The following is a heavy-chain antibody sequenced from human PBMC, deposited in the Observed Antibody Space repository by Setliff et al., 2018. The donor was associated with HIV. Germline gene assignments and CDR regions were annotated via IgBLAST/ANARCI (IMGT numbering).Heavy chain of an antibody. CDR1: GFTFSSYS. V-gene: IGHV3-48*04. CDR2: ISSSGHTI. CDR3: AGLVVVETAGDIFDL. D-gene: IGHD2-21*02. Sequence: GGSLRLSCAASGFTFSSYSMNWVRRAPGEGLEWISYISSSGHTIYYADSVKGRFTISRDNAKNSMFLEMNSLRAEDSADYYCAGLVVVETAGDIFDLWGQGTPVTVSS. J-gene: IGHJ3*01.